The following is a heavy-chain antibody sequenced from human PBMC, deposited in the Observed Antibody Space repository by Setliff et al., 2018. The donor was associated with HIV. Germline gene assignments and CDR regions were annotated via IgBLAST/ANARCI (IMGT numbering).Heavy chain of an antibody. D-gene: IGHD2-2*01. CDR1: GYTFISYG. V-gene: IGHV1-18*01. J-gene: IGHJ4*02. CDR3: ARGPPIVVVPAALLTFDY. CDR2: ISAYNGNT. Sequence: SVKVSCKASGYTFISYGISWVRQAPGQGLEWMGWISAYNGNTNYAQKLQARVTMTTDTSTSTAYMELRSLRSDDTAVYYCARGPPIVVVPAALLTFDYWGQGTLVTAPQ.